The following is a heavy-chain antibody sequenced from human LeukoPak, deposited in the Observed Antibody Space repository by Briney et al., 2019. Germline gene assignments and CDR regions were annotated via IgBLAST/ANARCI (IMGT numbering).Heavy chain of an antibody. D-gene: IGHD4-23*01. V-gene: IGHV1-24*01. CDR1: GYTLTELS. Sequence: ASVKVSCKVSGYTLTELSMHWVRQAPGKGLEWMGGFDPEDGETIYAQKFQGRVTMTEDTSTDTAYMELSSLRSEDTAVYYCATVPMTTVVTRYYFDYWGQGTLVTVSS. J-gene: IGHJ4*02. CDR3: ATVPMTTVVTRYYFDY. CDR2: FDPEDGET.